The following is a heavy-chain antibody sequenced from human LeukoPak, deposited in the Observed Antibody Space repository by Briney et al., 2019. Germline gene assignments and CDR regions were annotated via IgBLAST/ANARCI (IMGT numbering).Heavy chain of an antibody. V-gene: IGHV3-23*01. J-gene: IGHJ4*02. D-gene: IGHD6-13*01. CDR1: GFTFSSYA. Sequence: PGGSLRLSCAASGFTFSSYAMSWVRQVPGKGLEWVSAISGSGGSTYYADSVKGRFTISRDNSKNTLYLQMNSLRAEDTAVYYCAKRREYSSSWYYFDYWGQGTLVTVSS. CDR3: AKRREYSSSWYYFDY. CDR2: ISGSGGST.